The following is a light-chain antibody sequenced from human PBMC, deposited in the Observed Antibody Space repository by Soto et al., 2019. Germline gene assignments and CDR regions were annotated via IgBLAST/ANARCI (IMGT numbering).Light chain of an antibody. CDR3: QQDGSSPYT. J-gene: IGKJ2*01. CDR2: DAS. CDR1: QSVSSSY. Sequence: EIELTQSPSTLSLSLGERATLSCGASQSVSSSYLAWYQQKPGLAPRLLIYDASIRATGIPDRFSGSGSGTDFTLTISRLEPEDFAVYYCQQDGSSPYTFGQGTKLEIK. V-gene: IGKV3D-20*01.